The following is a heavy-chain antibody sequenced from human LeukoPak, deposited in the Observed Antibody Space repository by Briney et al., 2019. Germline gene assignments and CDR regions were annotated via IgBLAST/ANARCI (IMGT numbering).Heavy chain of an antibody. CDR2: IKPDTGGT. Sequence: ASVTVSCKASGYTFTGYYVHWVRQAPGQGLEWVGWIKPDTGGTNYAQKFQGRVTVAWDTSISTASMEVSRLRSDDTAVYYCATDVPHGSGSYSYFDYWGQGALVTVSS. J-gene: IGHJ4*02. CDR1: GYTFTGYY. D-gene: IGHD3-10*01. V-gene: IGHV1-2*02. CDR3: ATDVPHGSGSYSYFDY.